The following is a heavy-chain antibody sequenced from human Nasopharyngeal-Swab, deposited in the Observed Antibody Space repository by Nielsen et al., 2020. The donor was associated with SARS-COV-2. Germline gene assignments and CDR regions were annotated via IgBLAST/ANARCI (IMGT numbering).Heavy chain of an antibody. Sequence: VRQAPGKGLEWVAVISYDGSNAYYADSVKGRFTISRDNSENTLYLQVNSLRTEDTAVYYCARDSRRYCSGTSCYMGNWFDPWGQGTLVTVSS. CDR2: ISYDGSNA. V-gene: IGHV3-30-3*01. J-gene: IGHJ5*02. CDR3: ARDSRRYCSGTSCYMGNWFDP. D-gene: IGHD2-2*02.